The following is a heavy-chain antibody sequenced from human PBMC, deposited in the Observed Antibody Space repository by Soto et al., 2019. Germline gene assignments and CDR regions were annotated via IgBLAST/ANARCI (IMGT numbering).Heavy chain of an antibody. V-gene: IGHV3-23*01. Sequence: GGSLRLSCAASGFTFSSYAMSWVRQAPGKGLEWVSAISGSGGSTYYADSVKGRFTISRDNSKSTLYLQMNSLRAEDTAVYYCAKDHIVVVVAAIHYFDYWGQGTLVTVSS. D-gene: IGHD2-15*01. CDR3: AKDHIVVVVAAIHYFDY. CDR2: ISGSGGST. J-gene: IGHJ4*02. CDR1: GFTFSSYA.